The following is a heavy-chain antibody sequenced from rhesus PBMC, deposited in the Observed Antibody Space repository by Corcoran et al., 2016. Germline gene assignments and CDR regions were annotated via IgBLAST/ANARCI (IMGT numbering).Heavy chain of an antibody. CDR3: ARGGVLHFDY. J-gene: IGHJ4*01. CDR1: GVPISSNY. Sequence: QVQLQESGPGLVKPSETLSLTCAVSGVPISSNYWAWVRQPPGKGLEWIGRISGKGGSTDYSPSLKSRITLSMDMSNNQFSLKLTSVTPADAAVYYCARGGVLHFDYWGQGVLVTVSS. CDR2: ISGKGGST. V-gene: IGHV4-173*01. D-gene: IGHD5-24*01.